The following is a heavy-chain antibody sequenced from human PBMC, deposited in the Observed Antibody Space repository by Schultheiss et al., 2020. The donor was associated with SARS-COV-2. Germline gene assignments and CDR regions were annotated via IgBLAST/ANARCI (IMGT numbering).Heavy chain of an antibody. V-gene: IGHV4-59*08. J-gene: IGHJ5*02. Sequence: SETLSLTCTVSGGSISSYYWSWIRQPPGKGLEWIGYIYYSGSTNYNPSLKSRVTISVDTSKNQFSLKLSSVTAADTAVYYCARLPSGDWFDPWGQGTLVTVSS. CDR3: ARLPSGDWFDP. D-gene: IGHD3-10*01. CDR2: IYYSGST. CDR1: GGSISSYY.